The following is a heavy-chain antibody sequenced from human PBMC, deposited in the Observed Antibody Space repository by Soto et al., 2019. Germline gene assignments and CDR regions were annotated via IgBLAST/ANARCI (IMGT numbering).Heavy chain of an antibody. CDR2: IYYSGST. V-gene: IGHV4-30-4*01. CDR1: GGSISSGDYY. CDR3: ARIIVVVVAASP. J-gene: IGHJ5*02. Sequence: SETLSLTCTVSGGSISSGDYYWSWIRQPPGKGLEWIGYIYYSGSTYYNPSLKSRVTISVDTSKNQFSLKLSSVTAADTAVYYCARIIVVVVAASPWGQGTLVTVS. D-gene: IGHD2-15*01.